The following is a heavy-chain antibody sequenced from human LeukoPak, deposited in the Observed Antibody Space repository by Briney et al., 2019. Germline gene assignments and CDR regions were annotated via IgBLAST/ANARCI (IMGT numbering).Heavy chain of an antibody. Sequence: ASVKVSCKASGYTFTSYDINWVRQATGQGLEWMGWMNPNSGNTGCAQKFQGRVTMTRNTSISTAYMELSSLRSEDTAVYYCARGWYYDSSGYYYVGGDYWGQGTLVTVSS. CDR3: ARGWYYDSSGYYYVGGDY. CDR1: GYTFTSYD. V-gene: IGHV1-8*01. CDR2: MNPNSGNT. J-gene: IGHJ4*02. D-gene: IGHD3-22*01.